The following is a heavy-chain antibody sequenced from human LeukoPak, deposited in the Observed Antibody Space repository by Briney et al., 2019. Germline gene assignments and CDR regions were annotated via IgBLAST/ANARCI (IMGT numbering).Heavy chain of an antibody. D-gene: IGHD2-2*01. CDR3: ANVPRSTVSY. J-gene: IGHJ4*02. Sequence: GGSLRLSCAASEFSFSTNWMHWVRQSPGKGLEWVAELNEDGSVKYYVDSVKGRFTISRDNAKSLLFLQMYNLRTEDTGVYFCANVPRSTVSYWGRGTLVTVSS. CDR2: LNEDGSVK. V-gene: IGHV3-7*01. CDR1: EFSFSTNW.